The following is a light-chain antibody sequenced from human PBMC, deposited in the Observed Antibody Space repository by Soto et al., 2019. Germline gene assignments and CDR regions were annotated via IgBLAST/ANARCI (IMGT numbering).Light chain of an antibody. Sequence: EIVLTQSPATLSLSPGERATLSCRASQSVSSYLAWYQQKPGQAPRLLIYDVSKRAAGTPARFSGSGSGTDFPLTISSLEPEDFAVYYCQQRSNWPRTFGQGTNLEIK. V-gene: IGKV3-11*01. J-gene: IGKJ2*01. CDR1: QSVSSY. CDR2: DVS. CDR3: QQRSNWPRT.